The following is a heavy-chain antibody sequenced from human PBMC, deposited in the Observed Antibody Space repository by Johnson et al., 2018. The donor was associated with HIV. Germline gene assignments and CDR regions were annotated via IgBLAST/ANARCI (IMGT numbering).Heavy chain of an antibody. CDR3: ASQVRGLWLGADAFDI. V-gene: IGHV3-30-3*01. CDR2: ISYDGSNK. D-gene: IGHD3-10*01. J-gene: IGHJ3*02. Sequence: QVQLVESGGGVVQPGRSLRLSCAASGFTFSSYAMHWVRQAPGKGLEWVAVISYDGSNKYYADSVKGRFTISRDNSKNTLYLQMNSLRAEDTAVYYCASQVRGLWLGADAFDIWGQGTMVTVSS. CDR1: GFTFSSYA.